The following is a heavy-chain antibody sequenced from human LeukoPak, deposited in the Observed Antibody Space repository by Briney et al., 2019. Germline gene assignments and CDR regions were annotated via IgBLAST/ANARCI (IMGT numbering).Heavy chain of an antibody. Sequence: HGESLKISCKGSGYSFTTYWIAWVRQMPGKGLEWMGRIDPSDSYTNYSPSFQGHVTISADKSISTAYLQWSSLKASDTAMYYCARPGSSSSWYPFDYWGQGTLVTVSS. CDR2: IDPSDSYT. J-gene: IGHJ4*02. V-gene: IGHV5-10-1*01. CDR3: ARPGSSSSWYPFDY. CDR1: GYSFTTYW. D-gene: IGHD6-13*01.